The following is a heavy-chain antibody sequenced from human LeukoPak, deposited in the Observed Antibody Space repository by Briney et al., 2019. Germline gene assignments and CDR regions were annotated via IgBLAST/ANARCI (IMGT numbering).Heavy chain of an antibody. CDR1: GGSISSGNYY. CDR3: ARRRSRWFERKDAFDI. Sequence: SETLSLTCTVSGGSISSGNYYWSWIRQPAGKGLEWIGHIYISGSTNYNPSLMSRVTISLDTSKNQFSLKLSSVTAADTAVYYCARRRSRWFERKDAFDIWGQGTMVTVSS. CDR2: IYISGST. V-gene: IGHV4-61*09. J-gene: IGHJ3*02. D-gene: IGHD3-10*01.